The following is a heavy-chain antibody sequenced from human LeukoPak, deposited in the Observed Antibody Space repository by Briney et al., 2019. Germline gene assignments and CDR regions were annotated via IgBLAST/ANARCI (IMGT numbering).Heavy chain of an antibody. CDR2: ISSRGDST. CDR1: GFIFSNYA. J-gene: IGHJ4*02. D-gene: IGHD6-19*01. Sequence: GGSLILSCAASGFIFSNYATSWVRQVPGRGLEWVSTISSRGDSTYVADSVKGRFTISRDNSKNSLYLQMNTVRAEDTAVYYCVKGPRPDITVAHTVENWGQGTLVTVSS. V-gene: IGHV3-23*01. CDR3: VKGPRPDITVAHTVEN.